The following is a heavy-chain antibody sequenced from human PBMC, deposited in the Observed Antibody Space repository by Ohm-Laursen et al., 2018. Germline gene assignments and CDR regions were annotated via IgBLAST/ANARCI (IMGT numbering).Heavy chain of an antibody. J-gene: IGHJ6*02. V-gene: IGHV4-31*03. CDR2: IYYSGST. CDR3: ASGHNYGYDNYYYGMDV. D-gene: IGHD3-16*01. Sequence: SQTLSLTCTVSGGAIRSGGYYWSWIRQFPGKGLEWIGYIYYSGSTKYNPFFNSRVTISVDTSQNQFSLNLRSVTTADTAVYYCASGHNYGYDNYYYGMDVWGQGTTVTVSS. CDR1: GGAIRSGGYY.